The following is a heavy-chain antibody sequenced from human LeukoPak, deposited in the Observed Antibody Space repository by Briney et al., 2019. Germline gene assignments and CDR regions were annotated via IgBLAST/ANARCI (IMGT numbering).Heavy chain of an antibody. J-gene: IGHJ3*01. V-gene: IGHV3-23*01. CDR2: IGGSGGST. CDR1: GFTFSSYY. D-gene: IGHD5-12*01. Sequence: GGTLRLSCAASGFTFSSYYMHWVRQAPGRGLEWVSGIGGSGGSTNYADSVKGRFIISRDNAKNSLYLQMNSLRADDTAVYYCARVRVATTGRYDALNLWGQGTMVTVSS. CDR3: ARVRVATTGRYDALNL.